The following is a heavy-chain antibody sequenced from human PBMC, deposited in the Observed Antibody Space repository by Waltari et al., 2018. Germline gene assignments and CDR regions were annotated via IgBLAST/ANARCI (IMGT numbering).Heavy chain of an antibody. J-gene: IGHJ2*01. Sequence: QVQLQESGPGLVKPSETLSLTCTVSGGSIGSHYWSWIRQPPGKGLVWIGYVYYIGSSNYNPSLKSRVTFSLDTSKNQFSLTLNSVTAADTAIYYCARGGNSLYWYFDLWGRGTQVTVSS. V-gene: IGHV4-59*11. CDR1: GGSIGSHY. CDR3: ARGGNSLYWYFDL. D-gene: IGHD3-16*01. CDR2: VYYIGSS.